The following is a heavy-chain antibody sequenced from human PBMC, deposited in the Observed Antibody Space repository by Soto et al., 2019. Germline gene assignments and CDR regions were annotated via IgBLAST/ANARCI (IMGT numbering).Heavy chain of an antibody. CDR2: IWYDVSNK. J-gene: IGHJ4*02. D-gene: IGHD3-22*01. V-gene: IGHV3-33*01. CDR3: ARALYYYDSSGYCDY. Sequence: QVQLVESGGGVVQPGRSLRLSCAASGFTFSSYGMHWVRQAPCKGLEWVAVIWYDVSNKYYADSFKGLLTISRYNSKNTMYLQMNSLRAEDTAVYYCARALYYYDSSGYCDYWGQGTLVTVSS. CDR1: GFTFSSYG.